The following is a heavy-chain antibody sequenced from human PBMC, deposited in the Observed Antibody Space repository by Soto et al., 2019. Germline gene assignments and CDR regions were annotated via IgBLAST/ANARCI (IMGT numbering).Heavy chain of an antibody. D-gene: IGHD2-2*01. J-gene: IGHJ5*02. CDR3: ARESAALCWFDP. CDR2: ISSSSSTI. V-gene: IGHV3-48*01. Sequence: EVQLVESGGGLVQPGGSLRLSCAASGFTFSSYSMNWVRQAPGKGLEWVSYISSSSSTIYYADSVKGRFTISRDNAKNSLYLQMTSLSVEDTAVYSCARESAALCWFDPWGQGTLVTVSS. CDR1: GFTFSSYS.